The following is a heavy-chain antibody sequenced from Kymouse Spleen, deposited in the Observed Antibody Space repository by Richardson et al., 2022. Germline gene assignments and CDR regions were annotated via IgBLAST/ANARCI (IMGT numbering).Heavy chain of an antibody. V-gene: IGHV3-74*01. J-gene: IGHJ6*02. CDR3: ARGAYGDYVGYYYYYGMDV. CDR1: GFTFSSYW. D-gene: IGHD4-17*01. Sequence: EVQLVESGGGLVQPGGSLRLSCAASGFTFSSYWMHWVRQAPGKGLVWVSRINSDGSSTSYADSVKGRFTISRDNAKNTLYLQMNSLRAEDTAVYYCARGAYGDYVGYYYYYGMDVWGQGTTVTVSS. CDR2: INSDGSST.